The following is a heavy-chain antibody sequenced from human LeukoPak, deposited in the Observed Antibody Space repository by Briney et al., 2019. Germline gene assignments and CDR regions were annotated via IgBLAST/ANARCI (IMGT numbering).Heavy chain of an antibody. Sequence: SESLSLTCTVSGGSISSYYWSWIREPPGKGLEWIGYIYYSGSTNYNPSLKSRVTISVDTSKNQFSLKLSSVTAADTAVYYCARENDDAFDIWGQGTMVTVSS. V-gene: IGHV4-59*01. CDR3: ARENDDAFDI. CDR2: IYYSGST. J-gene: IGHJ3*02. CDR1: GGSISSYY.